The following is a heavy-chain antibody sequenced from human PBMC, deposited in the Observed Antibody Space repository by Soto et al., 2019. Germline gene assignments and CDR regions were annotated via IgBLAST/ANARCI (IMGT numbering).Heavy chain of an antibody. V-gene: IGHV4-61*01. Sequence: SETLSLTCTVSGGSVSSGSYYWSWIRQPPGKGLEWIGYIYYSGSTNYNPSLKSRVTISVDTSKNQFSLKLSSVTAADTAVYYCARVARRYCSGGRCYPVYYFDYWGQGPLVTVSS. CDR2: IYYSGST. CDR3: ARVARRYCSGGRCYPVYYFDY. J-gene: IGHJ4*02. D-gene: IGHD2-15*01. CDR1: GGSVSSGSYY.